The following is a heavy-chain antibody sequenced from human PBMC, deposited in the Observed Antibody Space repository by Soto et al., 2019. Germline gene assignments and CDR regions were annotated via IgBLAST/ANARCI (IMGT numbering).Heavy chain of an antibody. CDR2: INHSGST. D-gene: IGHD3-10*01. V-gene: IGHV4-34*01. Sequence: PSETLSLTCAVYGGSFSGYYWSWIRQPPGKGLEWIGEINHSGSTNYNPSLKSRVTISVDTSKNQFSLKLSSVTAADTAVYYCARATHLWFEVLREKNFDYWGQGTLVTVSS. J-gene: IGHJ4*02. CDR1: GGSFSGYY. CDR3: ARATHLWFEVLREKNFDY.